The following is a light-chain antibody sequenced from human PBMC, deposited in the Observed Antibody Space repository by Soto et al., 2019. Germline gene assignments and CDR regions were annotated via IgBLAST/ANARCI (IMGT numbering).Light chain of an antibody. CDR1: QGIGND. V-gene: IGKV1-17*01. CDR2: AAS. Sequence: DIQMTQSPSSLSASVGDRVTITCRASQGIGNDLGWYQQKPGKAPKRLIYAASSLQSGVPSRFSGSGSGTEFTLTINSLQPEDFATYYCLQHNSYPRTFGLGTKVEIK. J-gene: IGKJ1*01. CDR3: LQHNSYPRT.